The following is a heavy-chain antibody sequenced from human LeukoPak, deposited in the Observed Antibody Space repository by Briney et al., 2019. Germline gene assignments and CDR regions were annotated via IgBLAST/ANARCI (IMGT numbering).Heavy chain of an antibody. CDR2: INGRGDNT. V-gene: IGHV3-23*01. CDR3: SRDPRLNDY. Sequence: GGSLRLSCAASGFTFSSYAMNWVRQAPGKGLEWVSAINGRGDNTYYADSVKGRFTISRDNSKNTLYLQMNSLRVEDTAVYYCSRDPRLNDYWGQGTLVTVSS. J-gene: IGHJ4*02. CDR1: GFTFSSYA.